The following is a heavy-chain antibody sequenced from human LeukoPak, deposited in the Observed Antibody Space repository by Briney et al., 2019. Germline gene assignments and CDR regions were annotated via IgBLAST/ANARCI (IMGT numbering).Heavy chain of an antibody. CDR1: GFTFSSYW. CDR3: ARDPVALDTYPVFEDY. CDR2: INKDGSEK. Sequence: GGSLRLSCAASGFTFSSYWMTWVRQAPGKGLEWVANINKDGSEKYYVDSVKGRFTVSRDNAKNSLYLQMNSLRAEDTAVYYCARDPVALDTYPVFEDYWGQGTLVTVSS. J-gene: IGHJ4*02. D-gene: IGHD4-23*01. V-gene: IGHV3-7*01.